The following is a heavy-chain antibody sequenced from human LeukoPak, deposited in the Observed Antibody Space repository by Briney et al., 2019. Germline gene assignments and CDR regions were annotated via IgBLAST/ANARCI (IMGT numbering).Heavy chain of an antibody. CDR3: ARGGDGYNFPPYDP. Sequence: SETLSLTCVVYGESFSGYYWSWIRQPPGKGLEWIGEINHSGSTNYNPSLKSRVTISVDTSKNQFSLKLSSVTAADTAVYYCARGGDGYNFPPYDPWGQGTLVTVSP. CDR2: INHSGST. D-gene: IGHD5-24*01. V-gene: IGHV4-34*01. J-gene: IGHJ5*02. CDR1: GESFSGYY.